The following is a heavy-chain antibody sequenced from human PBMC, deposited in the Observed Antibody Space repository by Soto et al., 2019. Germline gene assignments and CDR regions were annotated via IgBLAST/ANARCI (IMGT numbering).Heavy chain of an antibody. CDR1: GYTFTGYY. CDR2: INPNSGGT. CDR3: ARDRTGGDIWSGRRNWFDP. D-gene: IGHD3-3*01. Sequence: GASVKVSCKASGYTFTGYYMHWVRQAPGQGLEWMGWINPNSGGTNYAQKFQGWVTMTRDTSISTAYMELSRLRSDDTAVYYCARDRTGGDIWSGRRNWFDPWGQGTLVTVSS. V-gene: IGHV1-2*04. J-gene: IGHJ5*02.